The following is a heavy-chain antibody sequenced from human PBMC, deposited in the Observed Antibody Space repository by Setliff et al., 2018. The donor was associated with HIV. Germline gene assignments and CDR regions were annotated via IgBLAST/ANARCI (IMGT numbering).Heavy chain of an antibody. D-gene: IGHD3-3*01. Sequence: SETLSLTCAVYGGSFSDHYWSWIRQPPGKGLEWIGEINHSGISNFNPSLKSRVSIPIDTPRSQFSLKLSPVTAADTAVYYCARGGGFWSGQLDYWGQGTLVTVS. CDR2: INHSGIS. CDR3: ARGGGFWSGQLDY. J-gene: IGHJ4*02. V-gene: IGHV4-34*01. CDR1: GGSFSDHY.